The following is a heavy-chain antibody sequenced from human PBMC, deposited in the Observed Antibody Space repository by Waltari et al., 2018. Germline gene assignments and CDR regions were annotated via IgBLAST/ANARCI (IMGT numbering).Heavy chain of an antibody. D-gene: IGHD2-8*01. Sequence: QLQLQESGPGLVKPSETLSLTCLVSGDSVKTRSYSWGWVRQSPGRGLEWVGQMYVTGLSEYNPSLRSRVSISIDRSKSQFSLTLTSLTAADTAVYHCARLDPNGFDDSWGQGTLVTVST. CDR1: GDSVKTRSYS. CDR2: MYVTGLS. CDR3: ARLDPNGFDDS. V-gene: IGHV4-39*01. J-gene: IGHJ4*02.